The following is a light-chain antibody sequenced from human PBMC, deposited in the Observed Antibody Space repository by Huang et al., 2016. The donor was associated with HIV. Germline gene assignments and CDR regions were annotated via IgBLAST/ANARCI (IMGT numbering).Light chain of an antibody. CDR1: QSVSSY. CDR3: QRRISWPPSYT. Sequence: EIVLTQSPATLSLSPGDRATLSCRASQSVSSYFAWYQQKPGQAPRLLIYATSNRATGVPARFSGSGSGTDFTLTISSLEPEDFANYYGQRRISWPPSYTFGQGTKVEI. J-gene: IGKJ2*01. V-gene: IGKV3-11*01. CDR2: ATS.